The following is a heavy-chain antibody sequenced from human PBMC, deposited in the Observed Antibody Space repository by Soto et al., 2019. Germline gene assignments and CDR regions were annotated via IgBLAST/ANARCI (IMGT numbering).Heavy chain of an antibody. Sequence: QVQLVESGGGVVQPGRSLRLSCAASGFTFSSYAMHWVRQAPGKGLEWVAVISYDGSNKYYADSVKGRFTISRENSKNTLYLQMNSLRAEDTAVYYCARDSLIVVVPAAMDLTWGGPFDYWGQGTLVTVSS. V-gene: IGHV3-30-3*01. D-gene: IGHD2-2*01. CDR1: GFTFSSYA. CDR3: ARDSLIVVVPAAMDLTWGGPFDY. CDR2: ISYDGSNK. J-gene: IGHJ4*02.